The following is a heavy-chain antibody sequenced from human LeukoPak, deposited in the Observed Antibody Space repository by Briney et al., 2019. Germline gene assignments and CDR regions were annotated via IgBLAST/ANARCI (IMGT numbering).Heavy chain of an antibody. CDR2: IYYIGST. D-gene: IGHD2-8*01. CDR1: GGSIGSHY. CDR3: ARDGIFANGLDI. Sequence: SETLSLTCTVSGGSIGSHYWSWIRQPPGKGLEWIGHIYYIGSTTYNPSLTSRVTMSVDTSKNQFSLKLNSVPAADTAVYYCARDGIFANGLDIWGQGTMVTVSS. J-gene: IGHJ3*02. V-gene: IGHV4-59*11.